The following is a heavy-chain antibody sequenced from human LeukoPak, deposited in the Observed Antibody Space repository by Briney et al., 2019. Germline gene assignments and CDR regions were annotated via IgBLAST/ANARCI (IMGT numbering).Heavy chain of an antibody. CDR1: GGSISSYY. Sequence: SETLSLTCTVSGGSISSYYWSWIRQPPGKGLEWIGYIYYSGSTNYNPSLKSRVTISVDTSKNQFSLKLSSVTAADTAVYYCARVDIVVVPAARRYYYYYGMDVWGQGTTVTVSS. CDR3: ARVDIVVVPAARRYYYYYGMDV. D-gene: IGHD2-2*01. CDR2: IYYSGST. V-gene: IGHV4-59*12. J-gene: IGHJ6*02.